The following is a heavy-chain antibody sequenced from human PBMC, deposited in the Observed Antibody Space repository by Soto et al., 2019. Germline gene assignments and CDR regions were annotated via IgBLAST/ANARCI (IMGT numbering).Heavy chain of an antibody. CDR2: IYYSGRT. V-gene: IGHV4-39*01. J-gene: IGHJ4*02. Sequence: QLQLQESGPGLVKPSETLSLTCTVSGVSISSSSYYWGWIRQPPGKGLEWIGSIYYSGRTYYSPSHKCRVAISIDTSNNQFALKLSSVTAADTAVYYCASHRGSSWTIAYWDQGTLVTVSS. D-gene: IGHD6-13*01. CDR3: ASHRGSSWTIAY. CDR1: GVSISSSSYY.